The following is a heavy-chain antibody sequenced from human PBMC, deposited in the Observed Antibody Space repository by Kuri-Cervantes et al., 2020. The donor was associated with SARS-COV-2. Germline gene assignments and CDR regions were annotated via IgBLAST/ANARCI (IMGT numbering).Heavy chain of an antibody. V-gene: IGHV1-24*01. Sequence: ASVKVSCKVSGYTLTELSMHWVRQAPGKGLEWMGGFDPEDGETIYAQKFKGRVTMTEDTSTDTAYMELSSLRSEDTTVYYFATLPVVPAQFDYWGQGTLVTVSS. CDR2: FDPEDGET. CDR3: ATLPVVPAQFDY. J-gene: IGHJ4*02. D-gene: IGHD2-2*01. CDR1: GYTLTELS.